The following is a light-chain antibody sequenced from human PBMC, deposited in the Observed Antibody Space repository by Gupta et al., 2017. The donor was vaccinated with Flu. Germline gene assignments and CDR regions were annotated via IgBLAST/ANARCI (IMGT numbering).Light chain of an antibody. CDR1: QDISRY. J-gene: IGKJ4*01. CDR2: AAS. CDR3: QQLNAYPLT. V-gene: IGKV1-9*01. Sequence: DIQLTQSPAFLSASVGERVTLTCRASQDISRYLAWYQQKPGKAPQCLVYAASTLQSGVPSRFSGSGSGTEFTLTISSLQPEDFATYYCQQLNAYPLTFGGGTKVEI.